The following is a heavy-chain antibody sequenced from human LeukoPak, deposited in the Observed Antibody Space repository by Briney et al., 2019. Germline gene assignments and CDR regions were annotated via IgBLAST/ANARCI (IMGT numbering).Heavy chain of an antibody. V-gene: IGHV4-59*01. CDR3: ARAVGWPYYYYMDV. CDR1: GGSISSYY. Sequence: SETLSLTCTVSGGSISSYYWSWIRQPPGKGLEWIGYIYYSGSINYNPSLKSRVTISVDTSKNQFSLKLSSVTAADTAVYYCARAVGWPYYYYMDVWGKGTTVTVSS. D-gene: IGHD5-24*01. J-gene: IGHJ6*03. CDR2: IYYSGSI.